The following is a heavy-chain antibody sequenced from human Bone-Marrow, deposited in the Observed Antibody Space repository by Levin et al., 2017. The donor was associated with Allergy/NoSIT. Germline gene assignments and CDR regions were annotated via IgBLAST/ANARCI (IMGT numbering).Heavy chain of an antibody. CDR3: ARDVPSTPHRNFTYYDIVTGPTPSYYFDY. D-gene: IGHD3-9*01. CDR2: IWYDGSNK. CDR1: GFTFSSYG. J-gene: IGHJ4*02. Sequence: GGSLRLSCAASGFTFSSYGMHWVRQAPGKGLEWVAVIWYDGSNKYYADSVKGRFTISRDNSKNTLYLQMNSLRAEDTAVYYCARDVPSTPHRNFTYYDIVTGPTPSYYFDYWGQGTLVTVSS. V-gene: IGHV3-33*01.